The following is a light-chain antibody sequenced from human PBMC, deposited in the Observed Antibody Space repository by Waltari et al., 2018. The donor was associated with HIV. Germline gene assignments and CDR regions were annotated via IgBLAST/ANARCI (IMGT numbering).Light chain of an antibody. J-gene: IGLJ1*01. V-gene: IGLV2-14*01. Sequence: QSALTQPASVSGSPGQSVTISCTGTSSDVGAYNYVSCYQQHPGKVPNLMIYQVRNRPSGISERFSGSKSGNTASLIISGLQAEDEADYYCTSQTDRGTFVFGPGTKVTVL. CDR1: SSDVGAYNY. CDR3: TSQTDRGTFV. CDR2: QVR.